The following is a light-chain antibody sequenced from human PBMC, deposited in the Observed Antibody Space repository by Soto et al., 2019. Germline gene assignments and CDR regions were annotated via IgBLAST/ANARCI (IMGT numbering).Light chain of an antibody. Sequence: QSALTQPPSASGSPGQSVTISCTGTSSDVGGYEYVSWYQQHPGKAPELIIYDVLKRPSGVPDRFSGSKSANMASLTVSGLQAEDEADYYCSSFAGSHYVFGTGTKVTVL. CDR3: SSFAGSHYV. CDR1: SSDVGGYEY. V-gene: IGLV2-8*01. J-gene: IGLJ1*01. CDR2: DVL.